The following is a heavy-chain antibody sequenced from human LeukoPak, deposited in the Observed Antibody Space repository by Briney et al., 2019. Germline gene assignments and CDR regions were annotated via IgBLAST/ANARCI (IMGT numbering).Heavy chain of an antibody. CDR1: GYTFTGYY. CDR2: ISAYNGNT. V-gene: IGHV1-18*04. CDR3: ARDLRYPPSYYFDY. Sequence: ASVKVSCKASGYTFTGYYMHWVRQAPGQGLEWMGWISAYNGNTNYAQKLQGRVTMTTDTSTSTAYMELRSLRSDDTAVYYCARDLRYPPSYYFDYWGQGTLVTVSS. D-gene: IGHD1-1*01. J-gene: IGHJ4*02.